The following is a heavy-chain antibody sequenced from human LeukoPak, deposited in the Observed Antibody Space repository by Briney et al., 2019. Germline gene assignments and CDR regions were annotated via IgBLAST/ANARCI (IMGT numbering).Heavy chain of an antibody. D-gene: IGHD3-9*01. J-gene: IGHJ4*02. Sequence: ASVKVSCKASGYTFTSYDINWVRQATGQGLEWMGWMNPNSGNTGYAQKFQGRVTMTRNTSISTAYMELSRLRSDDTAVYYCARDQGKRDDILTGYYKSWGQGTLVTVSS. CDR2: MNPNSGNT. V-gene: IGHV1-8*01. CDR1: GYTFTSYD. CDR3: ARDQGKRDDILTGYYKS.